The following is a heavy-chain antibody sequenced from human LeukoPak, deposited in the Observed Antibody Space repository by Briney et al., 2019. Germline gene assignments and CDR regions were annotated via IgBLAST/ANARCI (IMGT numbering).Heavy chain of an antibody. J-gene: IGHJ3*02. CDR1: GYTFTSYG. V-gene: IGHV1-18*01. Sequence: ASVKVSCKASGYTFTSYGISWVRQASGQGLEWMGWISAYNGNTNYAQKLQGRVTMTTDTSTSTAYMELRSLRSDDTAVYYCARDHYYGSGRGDAFDIWGQGTMVTVSS. CDR2: ISAYNGNT. D-gene: IGHD3-10*01. CDR3: ARDHYYGSGRGDAFDI.